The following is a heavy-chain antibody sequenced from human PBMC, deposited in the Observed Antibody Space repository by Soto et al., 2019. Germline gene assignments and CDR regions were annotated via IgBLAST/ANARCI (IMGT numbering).Heavy chain of an antibody. D-gene: IGHD4-17*01. CDR1: GFTFSGYW. V-gene: IGHV3-7*03. Sequence: GGSLRLSCVASGFTFSGYWLTWVRQAPGKGLEWLANIKEDGSEIYYVDSVKGRFTTSRDNAKNSLYLQMNSLRAEDTAVYYCARVVSGRDYGDSIDCWGRGTLVTVSS. CDR3: ARVVSGRDYGDSIDC. J-gene: IGHJ4*02. CDR2: IKEDGSEI.